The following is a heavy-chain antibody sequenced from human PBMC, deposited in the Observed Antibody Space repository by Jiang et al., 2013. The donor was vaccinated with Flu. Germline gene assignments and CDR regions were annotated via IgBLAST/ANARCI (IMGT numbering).Heavy chain of an antibody. J-gene: IGHJ3*02. V-gene: IGHV4-31*03. CDR1: GGSISNGGYY. CDR3: ARGLYGGDAFDI. CDR2: IYYSGST. Sequence: GPGLVKPSQTLSLTCTVSGGSISNGGYYWSWIRQHPGKGLEWIGYIYYSGSTYYNPSLKSRVTISVDTSKNQFSLKLSSVTAADTAVYYCARGLYGGDAFDIWGQGTMVTVSS. D-gene: IGHD4-23*01.